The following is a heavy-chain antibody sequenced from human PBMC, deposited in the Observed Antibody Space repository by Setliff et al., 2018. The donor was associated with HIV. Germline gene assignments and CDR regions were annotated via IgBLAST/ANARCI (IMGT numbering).Heavy chain of an antibody. CDR1: RSTFNSHT. D-gene: IGHD3-3*01. J-gene: IGHJ6*03. V-gene: IGHV1-69*10. CDR3: VRGVQSPPHYSYYYMDV. CDR2: IIPILGVA. Sequence: SVKVSCKASRSTFNSHTINWVRQAPGQGLDWMGGIIPILGVANYAQRFKGKVTITADKSKSTAYMELTSLRFDDTAMYYCVRGVQSPPHYSYYYMDVWGEGTMVTVSS.